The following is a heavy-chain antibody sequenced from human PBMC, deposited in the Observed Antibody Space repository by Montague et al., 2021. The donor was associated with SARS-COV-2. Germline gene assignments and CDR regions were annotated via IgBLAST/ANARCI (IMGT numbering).Heavy chain of an antibody. CDR2: IKQDGSGK. D-gene: IGHD6-13*01. V-gene: IGHV3-7*01. CDR1: GFTFSSYW. CDR3: ARDGLAVAAAGTDSQYYYYGMDV. J-gene: IGHJ6*02. Sequence: SLRLSCAASGFTFSSYWMSWVRQAPGKGLEWVANIKQDGSGKYYVDSVKGRFTISRDNAKNSLYLQMNSLRAEDTAVYYCARDGLAVAAAGTDSQYYYYGMDVWGQGTTVTVSS.